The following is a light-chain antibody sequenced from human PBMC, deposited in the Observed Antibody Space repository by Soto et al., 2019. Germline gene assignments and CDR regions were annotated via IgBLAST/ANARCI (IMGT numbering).Light chain of an antibody. CDR2: TNN. J-gene: IGLJ3*02. CDR3: AAWDDSLNALV. CDR1: SSNIGSNA. V-gene: IGLV1-44*01. Sequence: QSVLTQPPSASGTPGQRVTISCSGASSNIGSNAVTWYQQLPGAAPQLLIYTNNQRPSGVPDRFSGSKSGTSASLAITGLQSEDEATYHCAAWDDSLNALVFGGGTKVTVL.